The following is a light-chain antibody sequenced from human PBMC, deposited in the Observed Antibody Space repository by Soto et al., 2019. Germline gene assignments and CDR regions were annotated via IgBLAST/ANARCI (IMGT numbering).Light chain of an antibody. CDR3: QTWDTGIVV. CDR2: VKSDGSH. CDR1: SGHGNYV. V-gene: IGLV4-69*01. J-gene: IGLJ2*01. Sequence: QPVLTQSPSASASLGASVKLTCTLSSGHGNYVIAWHQQQPEKGPRYLMKVKSDGSHNKGDGIPDRFSGSSSVAERYLAISSLQSEDEADYYCQTWDTGIVVFGGGTKLTVL.